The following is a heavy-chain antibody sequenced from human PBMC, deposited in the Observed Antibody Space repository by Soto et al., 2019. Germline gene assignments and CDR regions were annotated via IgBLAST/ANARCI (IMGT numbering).Heavy chain of an antibody. CDR3: ATDRKKGSCYYYYMDV. V-gene: IGHV3-15*01. J-gene: IGHJ6*03. D-gene: IGHD3-10*01. CDR1: GFTFSNAW. Sequence: GGSLRLSCAASGFTFSNAWMSWVRQAPGKGLEWVGRIKSKTDGGTTDYAAPVKGRFTISRDDSKNTLDLQMNSLKTEDTAVYYCATDRKKGSCYYYYMDVWGNGTPVTVSS. CDR2: IKSKTDGGTT.